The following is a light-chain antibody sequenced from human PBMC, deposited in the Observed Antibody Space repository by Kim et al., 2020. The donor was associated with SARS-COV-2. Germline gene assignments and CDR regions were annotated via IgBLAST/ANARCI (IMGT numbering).Light chain of an antibody. J-gene: IGLJ2*01. CDR1: SSDIGAYYY. CDR3: SSYAGRNLVV. CDR2: EVT. Sequence: QSALTQPPSASGSPGQSVTISCTGTSSDIGAYYYVSWYQQHPGKAPKLLISEVTKRPSGVPDRFSGSKSGNTASLTVSGLQAEDEADYYCSSYAGRNLVVFGGGTKLTVL. V-gene: IGLV2-8*01.